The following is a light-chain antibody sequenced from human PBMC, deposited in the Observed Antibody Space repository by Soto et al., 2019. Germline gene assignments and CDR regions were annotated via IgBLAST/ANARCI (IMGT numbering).Light chain of an antibody. J-gene: IGLJ3*02. Sequence: QSVLTQPPSASETPGQRVTISCSGSSSNIGSNYVYWYQQLPGTAPKLLIYSNNQRPSGVPDRFSGSKSGTSASLAISGLRSEDEADYYCAAWDDSLSGWVFGGGTELTVL. CDR3: AAWDDSLSGWV. CDR2: SNN. V-gene: IGLV1-47*02. CDR1: SSNIGSNY.